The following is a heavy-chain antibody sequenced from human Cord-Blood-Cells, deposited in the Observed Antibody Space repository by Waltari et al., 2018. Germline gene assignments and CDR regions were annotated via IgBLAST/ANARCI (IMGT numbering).Heavy chain of an antibody. CDR1: GGTLSSYA. V-gene: IGHV1-69*01. Sequence: QVQLVQSGAEVKKPGSSVKVSCKASGGTLSSYAISWVRPAPGQGLEWMGGIIPIFGTANYAQKFQGRVTITADESTSTAYMELSSLRSEDTAVYYCARETDQLLYYLDYWGQGTLVTVSS. J-gene: IGHJ4*02. CDR3: ARETDQLLYYLDY. CDR2: IIPIFGTA. D-gene: IGHD2-2*01.